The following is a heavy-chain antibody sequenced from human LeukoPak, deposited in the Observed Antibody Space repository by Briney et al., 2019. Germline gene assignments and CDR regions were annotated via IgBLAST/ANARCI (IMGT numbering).Heavy chain of an antibody. J-gene: IGHJ4*02. Sequence: GGSLRLSCAASGFTFRNYGMHWVRQAPGKGLEWVAIIWYDGSDKYYADSVKGRFTISRDNSKNTLYLQMNSLRAEDTAVYYCAKPLLRLGELSLGYWGQGTLVTVSS. CDR1: GFTFRNYG. D-gene: IGHD3-16*02. CDR3: AKPLLRLGELSLGY. V-gene: IGHV3-33*06. CDR2: IWYDGSDK.